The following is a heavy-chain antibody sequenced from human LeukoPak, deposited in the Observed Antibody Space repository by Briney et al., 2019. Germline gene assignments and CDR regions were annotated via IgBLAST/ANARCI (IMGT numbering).Heavy chain of an antibody. CDR1: GYTFTDYY. J-gene: IGHJ5*02. Sequence: ASVKVSCRASGYTFTDYYIHWVRQAPGQGLERMGWINPDNGCTNYAQKFQGRVTMTRDTSIRTVYMDLSRLRSDDTAVFYCTREPRVGNWFDPWGQGTQVTVSS. CDR2: INPDNGCT. CDR3: TREPRVGNWFDP. D-gene: IGHD2-2*01. V-gene: IGHV1-2*02.